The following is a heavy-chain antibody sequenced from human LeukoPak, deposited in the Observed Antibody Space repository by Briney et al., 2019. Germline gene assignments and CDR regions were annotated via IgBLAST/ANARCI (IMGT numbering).Heavy chain of an antibody. CDR2: ADPEDGET. J-gene: IGHJ4*02. CDR3: ATAKQWLVPVFDY. Sequence: ASVKVSCKVSGYTFTDYYMHWVQQAPGKGLEWMGLADPEDGETIYAEKFQGRVTITADTSTDTAYMELSSLRSEDTAVYYCATAKQWLVPVFDYWGQGTLVTVSS. V-gene: IGHV1-69-2*01. D-gene: IGHD6-19*01. CDR1: GYTFTDYY.